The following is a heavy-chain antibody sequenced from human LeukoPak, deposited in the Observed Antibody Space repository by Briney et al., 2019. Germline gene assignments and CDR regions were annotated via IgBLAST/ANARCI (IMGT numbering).Heavy chain of an antibody. Sequence: SETLSLTCAVSGYSISSGYYWGWIRQPPGKGLEWIGTIHHSGSTYYNPSLKSRVTISVDTSNNQFSLKLTSVTAADTAVYYCARFARGDLYNWFDPWGQEPWSPSPQ. CDR1: GYSISSGYY. CDR3: ARFARGDLYNWFDP. J-gene: IGHJ5*02. V-gene: IGHV4-38-2*01. D-gene: IGHD3-3*01. CDR2: IHHSGST.